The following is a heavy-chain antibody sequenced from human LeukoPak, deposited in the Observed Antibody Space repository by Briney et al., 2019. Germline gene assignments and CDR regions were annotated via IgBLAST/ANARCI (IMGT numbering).Heavy chain of an antibody. Sequence: ASVKVSCKASGYTFTDYYMQWVRQAPGQGLEWMGWINPNSGGTNYAQNFRGRVTITRDTSISTAYMELSRLSSDDTAVYYCATEGGGRGFDYWGQGTLVTVSS. J-gene: IGHJ4*02. CDR3: ATEGGGRGFDY. CDR1: GYTFTDYY. CDR2: INPNSGGT. V-gene: IGHV1-2*02. D-gene: IGHD3-16*01.